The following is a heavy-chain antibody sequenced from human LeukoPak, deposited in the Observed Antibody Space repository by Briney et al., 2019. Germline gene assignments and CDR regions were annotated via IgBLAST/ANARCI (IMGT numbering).Heavy chain of an antibody. Sequence: ASVKVSCKTSGYTFTNYYIHWVRQAPGQGLEWMGRIDPNTGGTKSAKNFQGRATMTRDTSISTAYMALSGLRSDDTAVYYCASLYDIVGTTVDYWGQGTLVTVSS. V-gene: IGHV1-2*06. CDR3: ASLYDIVGTTVDY. D-gene: IGHD1-26*01. J-gene: IGHJ4*02. CDR1: GYTFTNYY. CDR2: IDPNTGGT.